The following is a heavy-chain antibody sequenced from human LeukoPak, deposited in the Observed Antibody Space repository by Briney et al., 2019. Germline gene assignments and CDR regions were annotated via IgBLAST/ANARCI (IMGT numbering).Heavy chain of an antibody. J-gene: IGHJ4*02. CDR3: ARQSGPYSSRWFDY. CDR2: TYYSGST. Sequence: SETLSLTCTVSGGSISSSSFYWGWIRQPPGKGLEWVESTYYSGSTDYNPSLQSRVTISVDTSKNQFSLKVTSVTAADTAVYYCARQSGPYSSRWFDYWGQGILVIVSS. CDR1: GGSISSSSFY. D-gene: IGHD6-13*01. V-gene: IGHV4-39*01.